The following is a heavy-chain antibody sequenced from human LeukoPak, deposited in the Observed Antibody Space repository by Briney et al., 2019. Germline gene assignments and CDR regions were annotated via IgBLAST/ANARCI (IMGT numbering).Heavy chain of an antibody. CDR2: IYYSGST. D-gene: IGHD5-12*01. V-gene: IGHV4-39*07. Sequence: SQTLSLTCTVSGGSISSSSYYWGWIRQPPGKGLEWIGSIYYSGSTYYNPSLKSRVTISVDTSKNQFSLKLSSVTAADTAVYYCARYHSGYDDYWGQGTLVTVSS. CDR3: ARYHSGYDDY. J-gene: IGHJ4*02. CDR1: GGSISSSSYY.